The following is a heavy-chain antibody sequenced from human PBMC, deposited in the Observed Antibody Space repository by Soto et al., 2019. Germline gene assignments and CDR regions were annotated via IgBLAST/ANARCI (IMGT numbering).Heavy chain of an antibody. CDR2: ISYDGSNK. V-gene: IGHV3-30*18. J-gene: IGHJ4*02. D-gene: IGHD6-19*01. CDR3: ANLPGIAVAGTVFDY. Sequence: GGSLRLSCAASGFTFSSYGMHWVRQAPGKGLEWVAVISYDGSNKYYADSVKGRFTISRDNSKNTLYLQMNSLRAEDTAVYYCANLPGIAVAGTVFDYWGQGTLVTVSS. CDR1: GFTFSSYG.